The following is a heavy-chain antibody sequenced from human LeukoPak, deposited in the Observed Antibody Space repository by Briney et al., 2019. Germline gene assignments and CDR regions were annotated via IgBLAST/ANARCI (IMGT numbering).Heavy chain of an antibody. CDR3: ARHRAMATVGDYFDS. D-gene: IGHD5-24*01. V-gene: IGHV4-31*03. Sequence: PSQTLSLTCTVSSGPIAIGGYYWSWIRQHPGKGLEWIGYTYYSGSTYYNPSLESRGIISVDTSKKQFSLRLTSVTAADTAVYYCARHRAMATVGDYFDSWGQGTLVTVSS. J-gene: IGHJ4*02. CDR1: SGPIAIGGYY. CDR2: TYYSGST.